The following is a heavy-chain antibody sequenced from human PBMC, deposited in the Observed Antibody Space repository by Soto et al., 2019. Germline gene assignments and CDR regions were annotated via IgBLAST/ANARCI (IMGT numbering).Heavy chain of an antibody. CDR3: SRHGDPYCSSTSCYGGWFEP. CDR1: GFTFRSFT. Sequence: PGGSWRLSCAASGFTFRSFTMNCVRQAPGKGLEWVSTISSNSAYIYYTDALSGRFTISRDNAKNSLHLQMNSLRAEDTAVYYWSRHGDPYCSSTSCYGGWFEPSGQRTMVTVSS. CDR2: ISSNSAYI. J-gene: IGHJ5*02. V-gene: IGHV3-21*01. D-gene: IGHD2-2*01.